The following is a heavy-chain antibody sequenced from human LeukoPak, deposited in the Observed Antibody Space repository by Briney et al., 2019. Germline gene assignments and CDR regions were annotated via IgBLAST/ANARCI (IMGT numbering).Heavy chain of an antibody. Sequence: ASVKVSCKASGYTFTGYYMHWVRQAPGQGLEWMGWINPNSGGTNYAQKFQGRVTMTRDTSISTAYMELSRLRSDDTAVYYCAREGPDATGTTRTWGQGTLVTVSS. V-gene: IGHV1-2*02. D-gene: IGHD1-7*01. CDR3: AREGPDATGTTRT. CDR1: GYTFTGYY. CDR2: INPNSGGT. J-gene: IGHJ5*02.